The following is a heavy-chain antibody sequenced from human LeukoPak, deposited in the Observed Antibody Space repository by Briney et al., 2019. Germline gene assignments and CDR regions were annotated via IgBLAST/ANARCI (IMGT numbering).Heavy chain of an antibody. CDR1: GGSISSYY. V-gene: IGHV4-59*08. CDR2: IYSSGST. D-gene: IGHD1-1*01. CDR3: TRHKNWYDAFDV. Sequence: SETLSLTCTVSGGSISSYYWSWIRQPPGKGLEWIGYIYSSGSTNYNPSLKSRVTISLDTSKNQFSLRLSSVTAADTAVYYCTRHKNWYDAFDVWGQGTMVTVSS. J-gene: IGHJ3*01.